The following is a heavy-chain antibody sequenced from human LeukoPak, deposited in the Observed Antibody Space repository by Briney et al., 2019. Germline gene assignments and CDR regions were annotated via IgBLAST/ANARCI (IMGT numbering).Heavy chain of an antibody. CDR2: INTNSGGT. CDR3: ARGPHWDPHFDY. CDR1: GYTFTSYG. V-gene: IGHV1-2*02. J-gene: IGHJ4*02. D-gene: IGHD7-27*01. Sequence: ASVKVSCKASGYTFTSYGISWVRQAPGQGLEWMGWINTNSGGTNYAQNFQGRVTMTRDTSISTAYMELSGLRSDDTAVYYCARGPHWDPHFDYWGQGTLVTVS.